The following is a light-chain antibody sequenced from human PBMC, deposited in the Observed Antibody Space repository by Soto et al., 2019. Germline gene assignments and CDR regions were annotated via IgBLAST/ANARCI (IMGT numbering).Light chain of an antibody. CDR3: QQYNNWPPIT. Sequence: EIVLTQSPGTLSLSPGERATLSCRASQSVGNNYVAWYQHKPGQAPRLLIYTASSRATGIPDRFSGSGSGTDFTLTINRLEPEDFAVYYCQQYNNWPPITFGQGTRLEIK. CDR1: QSVGNNY. J-gene: IGKJ5*01. CDR2: TAS. V-gene: IGKV3-20*01.